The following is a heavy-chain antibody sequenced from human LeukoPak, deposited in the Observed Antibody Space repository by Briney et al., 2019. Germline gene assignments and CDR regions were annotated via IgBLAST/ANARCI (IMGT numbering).Heavy chain of an antibody. CDR2: ISSSSSYI. D-gene: IGHD3-10*01. J-gene: IGHJ4*02. V-gene: IGHV3-21*01. CDR3: ARGTMFRYYFDY. CDR1: GFKFSSYS. Sequence: PGGSLRLSCAASGFKFSSYSMKWVRQAPGKGLEWVSFISSSSSYIYYADSLKGRFTISRDNAKNSLYLQMNSLRAEDTAVYYCARGTMFRYYFDYWGQGTLVTVSS.